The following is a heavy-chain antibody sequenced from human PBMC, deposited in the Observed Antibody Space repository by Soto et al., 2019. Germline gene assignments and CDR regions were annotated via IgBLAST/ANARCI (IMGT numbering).Heavy chain of an antibody. V-gene: IGHV4-34*08. CDR1: GGTANGYY. D-gene: IGHD3-3*01. CDR2: INHTGGT. Sequence: SENLSLTCAAYGGTANGYYWNWIRQPPGKGLEWIGEINHTGGTHCNPSLKSRVTMSVDTSKNQFSLRLSSVTAADTAIYYCATRITVFGLLIPPFDPWGQGTQVT. CDR3: ATRITVFGLLIPPFDP. J-gene: IGHJ5*02.